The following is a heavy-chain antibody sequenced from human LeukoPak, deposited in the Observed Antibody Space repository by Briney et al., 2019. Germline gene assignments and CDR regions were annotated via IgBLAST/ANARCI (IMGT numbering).Heavy chain of an antibody. Sequence: GGSLRLSCTASEFTFSSYWMSWVRQAPGKGLEWVANIKQDGSEKYYVDSVKGRFTISRDNAKNSLYLQMNSLRAEDTAVYYCARDHSYWQQLEVGNYWGQGTLVTVSS. CDR1: EFTFSSYW. V-gene: IGHV3-7*01. CDR2: IKQDGSEK. D-gene: IGHD6-13*01. CDR3: ARDHSYWQQLEVGNY. J-gene: IGHJ4*02.